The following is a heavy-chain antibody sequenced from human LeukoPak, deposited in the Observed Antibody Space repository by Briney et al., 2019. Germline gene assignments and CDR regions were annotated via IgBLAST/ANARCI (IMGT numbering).Heavy chain of an antibody. CDR1: GYTFTSYS. J-gene: IGHJ3*02. Sequence: ASVKVSCKASGYTFTSYSMHWVRQAPGQGLEWMGIINPIGGSTTYAQKFQGRVTMTRDTSTSTGYMELSSLRSEDTAVYYCARILYYYDSRKDAFDIWGQGTMVTVSS. CDR3: ARILYYYDSRKDAFDI. V-gene: IGHV1-46*01. CDR2: INPIGGST. D-gene: IGHD3-22*01.